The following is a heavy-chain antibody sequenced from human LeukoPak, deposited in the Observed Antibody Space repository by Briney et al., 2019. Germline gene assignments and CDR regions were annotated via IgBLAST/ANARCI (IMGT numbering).Heavy chain of an antibody. D-gene: IGHD3-9*01. CDR2: IYTSGST. Sequence: SQTLSLTCTVSGGSLSSGSYYWSWLRQPAGTGLEWIGRIYTSGSTNYNPSLKSRVTISVDTSKNQFSLKLSSVTAADTAVYYCARAPYYDILTGQYYYYGMDVWGQGTTVTVSS. J-gene: IGHJ6*02. CDR1: GGSLSSGSYY. V-gene: IGHV4-61*02. CDR3: ARAPYYDILTGQYYYYGMDV.